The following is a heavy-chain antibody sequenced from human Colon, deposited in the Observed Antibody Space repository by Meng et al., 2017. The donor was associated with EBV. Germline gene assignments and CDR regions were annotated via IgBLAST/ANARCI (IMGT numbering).Heavy chain of an antibody. CDR1: GGSISSGGYY. Sequence: QVQLQESGPGLVKPSQTLSPTCTVSGGSISSGGYYWSWIRQHPGKGLEWIGYIYYSGSTYYNPSLKSRVTISIDTSKNQFSLKLSSVTAADTAVYYCARGPSRWLQFSFDYWGQGTLVTVSS. CDR2: IYYSGST. D-gene: IGHD5-24*01. J-gene: IGHJ4*02. CDR3: ARGPSRWLQFSFDY. V-gene: IGHV4-31*03.